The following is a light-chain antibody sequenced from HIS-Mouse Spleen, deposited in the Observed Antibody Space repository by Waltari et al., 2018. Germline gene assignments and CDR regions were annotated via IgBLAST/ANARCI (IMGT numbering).Light chain of an antibody. Sequence: SSELTQDPAVSVALGQTVRSTCQGDSLRSYYASRYQQKPGQAPVLVIHGKNNRPSGIPDRFSGSSSGNTASLTITGAQAEDEADYYCNSRDSSGNHLGVFGGGTKLTVL. J-gene: IGLJ2*01. CDR1: SLRSYY. V-gene: IGLV3-19*01. CDR3: NSRDSSGNHLGV. CDR2: GKN.